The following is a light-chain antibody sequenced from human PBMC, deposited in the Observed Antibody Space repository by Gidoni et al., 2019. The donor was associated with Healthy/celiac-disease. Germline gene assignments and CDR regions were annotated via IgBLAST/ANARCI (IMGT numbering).Light chain of an antibody. CDR1: SIDVGGYNY. V-gene: IGLV2-14*01. J-gene: IGLJ2*01. CDR2: DVS. Sequence: QSALTQPAPVSGSPGQSITIPCPGSSIDVGGYNYVSWYQQHPGKAPKLMIYDVSNRPSGVSNRFSGSKSGNTASLTISGLRAEDEADYYCSSYTSSSTLVFGGGTKLTVL. CDR3: SSYTSSSTLV.